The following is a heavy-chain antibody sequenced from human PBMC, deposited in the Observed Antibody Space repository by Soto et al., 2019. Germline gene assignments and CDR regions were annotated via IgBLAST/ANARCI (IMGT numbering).Heavy chain of an antibody. Sequence: SETLSLTCTVSGGSISSGDYYWSWIRQPPGKGLEWIGYIYYSGSTYYNPSLKSRVTISVDTSKNQFSLKLSSVTAADTAFYYCAKESPRGYVYYFDYWGQGTLVTVSS. D-gene: IGHD3-22*01. CDR2: IYYSGST. CDR1: GGSISSGDYY. CDR3: AKESPRGYVYYFDY. J-gene: IGHJ4*02. V-gene: IGHV4-30-4*01.